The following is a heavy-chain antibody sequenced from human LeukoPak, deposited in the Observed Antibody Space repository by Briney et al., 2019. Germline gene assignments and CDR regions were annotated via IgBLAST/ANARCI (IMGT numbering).Heavy chain of an antibody. D-gene: IGHD6-13*01. Sequence: KPSETLSLTCAVYGGSFSGYYWSWIRQPPGKGLGWIGEINHSGSTNYNPSLKSRVTISVDTSKNQFSLKLSSVTAADTAVYYCARGGGNKQQLVQHSEYYFDYWGQGTLVTVSS. CDR1: GGSFSGYY. V-gene: IGHV4-34*01. CDR3: ARGGGNKQQLVQHSEYYFDY. J-gene: IGHJ4*02. CDR2: INHSGST.